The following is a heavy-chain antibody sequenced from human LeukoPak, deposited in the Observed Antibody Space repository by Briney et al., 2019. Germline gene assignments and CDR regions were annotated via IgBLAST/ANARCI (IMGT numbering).Heavy chain of an antibody. CDR3: ARDRMGSATLGFDY. CDR1: GYTFTSYA. V-gene: IGHV1-3*01. CDR2: INAGNGNT. D-gene: IGHD1-26*01. J-gene: IGHJ4*02. Sequence: GASVKVSCKASGYTFTSYAMHWVRQAPGQRLEWMGWINAGNGNTKYSQKFQGRVTITRDTSASTAYMELSSLRSEDTAVYYCARDRMGSATLGFDYWGQGTLVTVSS.